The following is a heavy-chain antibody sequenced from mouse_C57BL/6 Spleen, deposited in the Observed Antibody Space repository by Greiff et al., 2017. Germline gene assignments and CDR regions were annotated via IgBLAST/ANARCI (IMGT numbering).Heavy chain of an antibody. D-gene: IGHD2-5*01. J-gene: IGHJ1*03. CDR1: GYTFTDYA. V-gene: IGHV1-67*01. Sequence: VQVVESGPELVRPGVSVKISCKGSGYTFTDYAMHWVKQSHAKSLEWIGVISTYYGDASYNQKFKDKATMTVDKSSSTAYMELARLTSEDSAVYYCARGSNYGRYFDVWGTGTTVTVSS. CDR3: ARGSNYGRYFDV. CDR2: ISTYYGDA.